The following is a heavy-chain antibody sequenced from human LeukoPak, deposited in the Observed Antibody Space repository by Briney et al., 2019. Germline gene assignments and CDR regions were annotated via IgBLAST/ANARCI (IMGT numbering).Heavy chain of an antibody. V-gene: IGHV4-61*02. J-gene: IGHJ5*02. CDR1: GGSISSGSYY. Sequence: PSETLSLTCTVSGGSISSGSYYWSWSRQPAGKGLEWIGRIYTSGSTNYNPSLKSRVTISVDTSKNQFSLKLSSVTAADTAVYYCARGSGSYGNWFDPWGQGTLVTVSS. D-gene: IGHD1-26*01. CDR3: ARGSGSYGNWFDP. CDR2: IYTSGST.